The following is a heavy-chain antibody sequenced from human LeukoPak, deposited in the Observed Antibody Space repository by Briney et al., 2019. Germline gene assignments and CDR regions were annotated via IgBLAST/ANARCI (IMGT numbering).Heavy chain of an antibody. CDR1: GFTFISYW. J-gene: IGHJ4*02. V-gene: IGHV3-7*01. CDR2: IKQDGSEK. Sequence: GGSLRLSCAASGFTFISYWMSWVRQAPGKGLEWVANIKQDGSEKYYVDSVKGRFTISRDNAKNSLYLQMNSLRVEDTATYYCAKVAHYYYGSESYYFFEHWGQGTPVTASS. CDR3: AKVAHYYYGSESYYFFEH. D-gene: IGHD3-10*01.